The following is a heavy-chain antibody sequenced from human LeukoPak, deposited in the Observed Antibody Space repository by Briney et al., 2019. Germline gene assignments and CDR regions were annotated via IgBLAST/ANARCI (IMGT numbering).Heavy chain of an antibody. D-gene: IGHD5-18*01. V-gene: IGHV3-30*03. CDR3: ATSFVGYSYGSLGGY. CDR1: GFTFSSYG. CDR2: ISYDGSNK. J-gene: IGHJ4*02. Sequence: GGSLRLSCAASGFTFSSYGMHWVRQAPGKGLEWVAVISYDGSNKYYADSVKGRFTISRDNSKNTLYLQMNSLRAEDTAVYYCATSFVGYSYGSLGGYWGQGTLVTVSS.